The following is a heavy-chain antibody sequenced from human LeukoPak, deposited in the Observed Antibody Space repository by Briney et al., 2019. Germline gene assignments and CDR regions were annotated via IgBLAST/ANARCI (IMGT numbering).Heavy chain of an antibody. J-gene: IGHJ4*02. D-gene: IGHD6-19*01. Sequence: GGSLRLSCAASGFSFSTYWMHWVRQAPGKGLEWVSAISGSGGSTSSADSVKGRFTISRDNSKNTLYLQMNSLRAEDTAVYYCAKRDSSGSLPRLFDYWGQGTLVTVSS. V-gene: IGHV3-23*01. CDR1: GFSFSTYW. CDR3: AKRDSSGSLPRLFDY. CDR2: ISGSGGST.